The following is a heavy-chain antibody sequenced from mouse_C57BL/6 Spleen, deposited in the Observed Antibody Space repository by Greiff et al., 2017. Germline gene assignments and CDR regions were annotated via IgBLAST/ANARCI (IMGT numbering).Heavy chain of an antibody. CDR1: GYAFSSSW. D-gene: IGHD3-2*02. Sequence: VQLQQSGPELVKPGASVKISCKASGYAFSSSWMNWVKQRPGKGLEWIGRIYPGDGDTNYNGKFKGKDRLTADKSSSTAYMQLSSLTSEDSAVYFCAIYSSGYGDDWGQGTTLTVSS. CDR2: IYPGDGDT. V-gene: IGHV1-82*01. J-gene: IGHJ2*01. CDR3: AIYSSGYGDD.